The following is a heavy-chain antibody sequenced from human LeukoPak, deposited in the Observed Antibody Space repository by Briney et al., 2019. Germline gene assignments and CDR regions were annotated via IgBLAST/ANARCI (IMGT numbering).Heavy chain of an antibody. CDR3: AGSIHY. Sequence: GGSLRLSCAASGFSFSSSYMPWVRQGPGRGLMWVSRISSDGSITNYADSVKGRFIISRDNAKNTVYLQMTSLRAEDTAVYYCAGSIHYWGQGTLVTVSS. CDR1: GFSFSSSY. CDR2: ISSDGSIT. V-gene: IGHV3-74*01. J-gene: IGHJ4*02.